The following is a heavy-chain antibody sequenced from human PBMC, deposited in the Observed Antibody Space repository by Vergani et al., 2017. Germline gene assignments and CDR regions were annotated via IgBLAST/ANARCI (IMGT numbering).Heavy chain of an antibody. D-gene: IGHD6-6*01. CDR3: TTHIFIAALRDY. J-gene: IGHJ4*02. CDR1: GFTFGDYA. CDR2: IRSKTDGGTT. V-gene: IGHV3-49*04. Sequence: VQLVESGGGLVQPGRSLRVSCTASGFTFGDYAMSWVRQGPGKGLEWVGFIRSKTDGGTTDYAAPVKGRFTISRDDSKNTLYLQMNSLKTEDTAVYYCTTHIFIAALRDYWGQGTLVTVSS.